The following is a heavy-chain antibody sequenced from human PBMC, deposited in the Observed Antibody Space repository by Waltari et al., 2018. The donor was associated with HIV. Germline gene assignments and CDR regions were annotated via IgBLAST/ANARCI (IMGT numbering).Heavy chain of an antibody. CDR2: ISSSSSYI. CDR1: GFPFSRHS. J-gene: IGHJ4*02. CDR3: ARDRSGGATTGY. V-gene: IGHV3-21*01. Sequence: EVQLAEPGGGLVQPGGSLRLPCAASGFPFSRHSMNWVHQAPGKGLGGVSSISSSSSYIYYADSVKGRFTISRDNAKNSLYLQMNSLRAEDTAVYYCARDRSGGATTGYWGQGTLVTVSS. D-gene: IGHD1-26*01.